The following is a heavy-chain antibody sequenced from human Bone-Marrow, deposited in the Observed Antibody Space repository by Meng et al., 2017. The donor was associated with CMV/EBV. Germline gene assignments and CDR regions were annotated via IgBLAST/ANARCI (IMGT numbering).Heavy chain of an antibody. Sequence: HVQLQESGPGLVKPSQTLSLTCSVSGDSINSGDYYWSWIRQPPGKGLEWIGYIYYSGSTYYNPSLESRLTISVDTSKNQFSLNLSSVTAADTAVYFCAKLSGSGTTSSGYHYAFDSWGQGTLVTVSS. V-gene: IGHV4-30-4*08. J-gene: IGHJ4*02. CDR3: AKLSGSGTTSSGYHYAFDS. D-gene: IGHD3-22*01. CDR2: IYYSGST. CDR1: GDSINSGDYY.